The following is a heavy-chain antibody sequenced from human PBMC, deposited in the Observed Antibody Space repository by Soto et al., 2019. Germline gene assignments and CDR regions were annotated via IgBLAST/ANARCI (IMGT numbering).Heavy chain of an antibody. Sequence: SVKVSCKASGYTFTSYGISWVRQAPGQGLEWMGGIIPILGTANYAQKFQGRVTITADESTSTAYMELSSLRSEDTAVYYCARSRIVLMVYAPRYNWFDPWGQGTLVTVSS. CDR2: IIPILGTA. CDR3: ARSRIVLMVYAPRYNWFDP. CDR1: GYTFTSYG. D-gene: IGHD2-8*01. J-gene: IGHJ5*02. V-gene: IGHV1-69*13.